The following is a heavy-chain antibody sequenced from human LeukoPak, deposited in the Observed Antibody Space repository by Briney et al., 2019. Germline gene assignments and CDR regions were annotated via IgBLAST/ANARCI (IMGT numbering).Heavy chain of an antibody. D-gene: IGHD5-18*01. CDR3: ARDGIQLWWTDAFDI. Sequence: XXXPXXXLEWMGXISAYNGNTNYAQKLQGRVTMTTDTSTSTAYMELRSLRSDDTAVYYCARDGIQLWWTDAFDIWGQGTMVTVSS. V-gene: IGHV1-18*01. CDR2: ISAYNGNT. J-gene: IGHJ3*02.